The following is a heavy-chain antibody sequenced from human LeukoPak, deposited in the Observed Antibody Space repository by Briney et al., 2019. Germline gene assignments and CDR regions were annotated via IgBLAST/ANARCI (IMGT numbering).Heavy chain of an antibody. Sequence: GGSLRLSCAASGFTFSSYGMHWVRQAPGKGLEWVAVISYDGSNKYYADSVKGRFTISSDNSKNTLYLQMNSLRAEDTAVYYCAKDRLISAFTPIDYWGQGTLVTVSS. V-gene: IGHV3-30*18. D-gene: IGHD3-3*02. CDR3: AKDRLISAFTPIDY. J-gene: IGHJ4*02. CDR1: GFTFSSYG. CDR2: ISYDGSNK.